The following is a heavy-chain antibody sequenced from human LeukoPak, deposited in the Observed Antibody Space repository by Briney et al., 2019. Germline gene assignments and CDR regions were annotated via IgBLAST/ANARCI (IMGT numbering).Heavy chain of an antibody. J-gene: IGHJ4*02. D-gene: IGHD3-22*01. CDR2: IYSGGST. CDR1: GFTVSSNY. V-gene: IGHV3-66*01. Sequence: GGSLRLSCAASGFTVSSNYMSWVRQAPGKGLEWVSVIYSGGSTYYADSVKGRFTISRDNSKNTVDLQMNSLRAEDTAVYYCARGPDYESSVAYWGPGTLVTVSS. CDR3: ARGPDYESSVAY.